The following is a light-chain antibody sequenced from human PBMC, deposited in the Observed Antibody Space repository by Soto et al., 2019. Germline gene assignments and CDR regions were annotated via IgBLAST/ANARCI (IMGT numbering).Light chain of an antibody. CDR3: QQSYRTPRT. J-gene: IGKJ1*01. Sequence: IQMTQSPSSLSASVGDRVTITCRASQSIDSYLNWYQQKPGQAPKLLIFGATSLQSGVPSRFSGSGFGTDFSLTISSLQPDDIASYCCQQSYRTPRTFGQGTKVEIK. CDR2: GAT. V-gene: IGKV1-39*01. CDR1: QSIDSY.